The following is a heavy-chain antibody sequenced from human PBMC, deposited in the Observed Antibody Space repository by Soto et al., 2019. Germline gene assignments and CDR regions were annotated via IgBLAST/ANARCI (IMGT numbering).Heavy chain of an antibody. CDR1: GFTFSSYS. D-gene: IGHD2-2*01. Sequence: GGSLRLSCAASGFTFSSYSMNWVRQAPGKGLEWVSYISSSSSSIYYADSVKGRFTISRDNAKNSLYLQMNSLRAEDTAVYYCTGYCSSTSCHPLYWGQGTLVTVSS. CDR3: TGYCSSTSCHPLY. CDR2: ISSSSSSI. J-gene: IGHJ4*02. V-gene: IGHV3-48*01.